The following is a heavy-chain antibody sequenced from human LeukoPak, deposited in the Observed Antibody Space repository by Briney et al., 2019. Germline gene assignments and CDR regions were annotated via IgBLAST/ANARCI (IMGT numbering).Heavy chain of an antibody. J-gene: IGHJ4*02. CDR3: ASDENFDY. CDR1: GFTVSNNH. V-gene: IGHV3-48*02. Sequence: GGSLRLSCAASGFTVSNNHMNWVRQAPGKGLEWVSYISSGSSTIYYADSVKGRFTISRDNAKNSLYLQMNSLRDEDTAVYHCASDENFDYWGQGTLVTVSS. CDR2: ISSGSSTI.